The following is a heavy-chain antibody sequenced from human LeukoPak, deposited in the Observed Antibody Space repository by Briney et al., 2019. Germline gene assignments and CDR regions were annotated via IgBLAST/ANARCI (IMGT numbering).Heavy chain of an antibody. J-gene: IGHJ4*02. Sequence: GGSLRLSCAASGFTFSSYGMHWDRQAPGKGLEWVAVISYDGSNKYYADSVKGRFTISRDNSKNTLYLQMNSLRAEDTAVYYCAKEYYYDSSGYYWGQGTLVTVSS. CDR1: GFTFSSYG. CDR3: AKEYYYDSSGYY. V-gene: IGHV3-30*18. D-gene: IGHD3-22*01. CDR2: ISYDGSNK.